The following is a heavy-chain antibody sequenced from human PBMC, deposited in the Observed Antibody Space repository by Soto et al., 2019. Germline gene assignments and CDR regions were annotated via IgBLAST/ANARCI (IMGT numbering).Heavy chain of an antibody. Sequence: ASVKVSCKISGGVFGTHARSWVRQAPGQGPEWMGGIIPMFGTPHYTQNFQGRLTITADDSTSTTYMELSSLGSEDTAVYYCARARAIFGIVGKSMDFCGPGTTVTVSS. V-gene: IGHV1-69*13. D-gene: IGHD3-10*02. CDR3: ARARAIFGIVGKSMDF. CDR1: GGVFGTHA. J-gene: IGHJ6*02. CDR2: IIPMFGTP.